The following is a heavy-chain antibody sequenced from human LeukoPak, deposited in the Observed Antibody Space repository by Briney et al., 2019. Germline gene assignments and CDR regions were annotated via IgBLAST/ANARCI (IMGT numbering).Heavy chain of an antibody. CDR1: GYTFTSYA. J-gene: IGHJ4*02. Sequence: ASVKVSCKASGYTFTSYAMHWVRQAPGQRLEWMGWINAGNGNTKYSQKFQGRVTITRDTSASTAYMELSSLGSEDTAVYYCARHPELRYFDWSTPNFDYWGQGTLVTVSS. CDR2: INAGNGNT. CDR3: ARHPELRYFDWSTPNFDY. V-gene: IGHV1-3*01. D-gene: IGHD3-9*01.